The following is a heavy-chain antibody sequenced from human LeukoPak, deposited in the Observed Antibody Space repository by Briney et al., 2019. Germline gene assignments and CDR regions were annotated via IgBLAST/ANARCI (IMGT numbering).Heavy chain of an antibody. Sequence: PSETLSLTCSVSGGSISSRSCYWGWIRQPPGKGLEWIGGIYYSGSTYYNPSLKSRVTISVDTSKNQISVILTSVTAADTALYFCARGGGYTYAFGGQHFDIWGQGTMVTVSS. V-gene: IGHV4-39*07. D-gene: IGHD5-18*01. J-gene: IGHJ3*02. CDR2: IYYSGST. CDR1: GGSISSRSCY. CDR3: ARGGGYTYAFGGQHFDI.